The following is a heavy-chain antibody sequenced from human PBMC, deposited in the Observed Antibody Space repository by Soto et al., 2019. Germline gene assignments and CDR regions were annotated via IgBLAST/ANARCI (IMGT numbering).Heavy chain of an antibody. D-gene: IGHD2-15*01. CDR1: GFTFSSYA. CDR2: ISGSGGST. J-gene: IGHJ5*02. V-gene: IGHV3-23*01. CDR3: EKGRECSGGSCRNWFDP. Sequence: GGSLRLSCAASGFTFSSYAMSWVRQAPGKGLEWVSAISGSGGSTYYADSVKGRFTISRDNSKNTLYLQMNSLRAEETAVYYCEKGRECSGGSCRNWFDPWGQGNLVTVS.